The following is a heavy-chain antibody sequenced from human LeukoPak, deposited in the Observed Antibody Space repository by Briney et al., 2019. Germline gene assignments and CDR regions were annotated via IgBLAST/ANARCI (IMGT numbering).Heavy chain of an antibody. D-gene: IGHD3-16*02. J-gene: IGHJ4*02. Sequence: SVKLSCKASGRTLSSYAISCVRHAPGQGLECMGGIIPIFGTANYAQKFQGRVTITADESTSTAYMELSSLRSEDTAVYYCARQGDLSEWPAYWGQGTLVTVSS. CDR2: IIPIFGTA. V-gene: IGHV1-69*13. CDR3: ARQGDLSEWPAY. CDR1: GRTLSSYA.